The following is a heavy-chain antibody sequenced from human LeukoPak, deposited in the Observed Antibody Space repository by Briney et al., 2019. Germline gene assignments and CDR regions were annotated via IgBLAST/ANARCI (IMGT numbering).Heavy chain of an antibody. CDR3: ARGRVQDIVVVPAANYMDV. Sequence: GSVKVSCKASGYTFTSYDINWVRQATGQGHEWMGWMNPNSGNTGYAQKFQGRVTITRNTSISTAYMELSSLRSEDTAVYYCARGRVQDIVVVPAANYMDVWGKGTTVTVSS. V-gene: IGHV1-8*03. J-gene: IGHJ6*03. CDR1: GYTFTSYD. D-gene: IGHD2-2*01. CDR2: MNPNSGNT.